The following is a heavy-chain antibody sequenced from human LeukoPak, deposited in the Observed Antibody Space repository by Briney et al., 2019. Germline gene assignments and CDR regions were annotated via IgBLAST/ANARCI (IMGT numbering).Heavy chain of an antibody. CDR2: IYTSGST. J-gene: IGHJ6*03. V-gene: IGHV4-61*02. CDR3: ARDRPSAYYYYYYYMDV. Sequence: SQTLSLTCTVSGGSISSGSYYWSWIRQPAGKGLEWIGRIYTSGSTNYNPSLKSRVTISVDTSKNQFSLKLSSVTAADTAVYYCARDRPSAYYYYYYYMDVRGKGTTVTVSS. D-gene: IGHD3-3*01. CDR1: GGSISSGSYY.